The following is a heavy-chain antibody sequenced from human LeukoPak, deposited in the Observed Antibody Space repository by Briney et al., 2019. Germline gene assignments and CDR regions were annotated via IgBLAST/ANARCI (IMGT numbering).Heavy chain of an antibody. V-gene: IGHV3-7*01. CDR1: GFMFSTYW. Sequence: PGGSLRLSCAASGFMFSTYWMSWVRQTPGKGLEWVANIKQDGSEKYNVDSVKGRFTISRDNAKNSLYLQMNSLRAEDTAVYYCARAEYSSSSVYYYYYYMDVWGKGTTVTVSS. D-gene: IGHD6-6*01. CDR3: ARAEYSSSSVYYYYYYMDV. CDR2: IKQDGSEK. J-gene: IGHJ6*03.